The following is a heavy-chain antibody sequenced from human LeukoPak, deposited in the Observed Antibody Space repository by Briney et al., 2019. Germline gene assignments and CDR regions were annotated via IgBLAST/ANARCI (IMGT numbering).Heavy chain of an antibody. J-gene: IGHJ4*02. CDR1: GYIFPSYG. CDR2: ISPYNGET. Sequence: ASVKVSCKGSGYIFPSYGLAWVRQAPGQRLEWMGWISPYNGETKYAQNFQDRLTLTTDTSTSTAYMDLRSLRSDDTAVYYCVRDHLPVGSPENYFDSWGQGTLVTVSS. D-gene: IGHD1-26*01. V-gene: IGHV1-18*01. CDR3: VRDHLPVGSPENYFDS.